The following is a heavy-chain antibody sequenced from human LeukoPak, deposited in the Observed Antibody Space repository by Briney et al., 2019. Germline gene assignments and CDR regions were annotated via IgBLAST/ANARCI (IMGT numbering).Heavy chain of an antibody. CDR3: VEDSFYAIFFPDMDV. Sequence: PGGSLRLSCSASGFTFSSYAMHWVRQAPGKGLEYVSAISSNGGSTYYADSVKGRFTISRDNSKNTLYLQMSSLRAEDTAVYYCVEDSFYAIFFPDMDVWGQGTTVTVSS. CDR2: ISSNGGST. CDR1: GFTFSSYA. J-gene: IGHJ6*02. V-gene: IGHV3-64D*09. D-gene: IGHD3-9*01.